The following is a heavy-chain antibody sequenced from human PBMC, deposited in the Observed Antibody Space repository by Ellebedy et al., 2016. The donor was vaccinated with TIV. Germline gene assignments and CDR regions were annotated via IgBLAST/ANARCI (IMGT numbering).Heavy chain of an antibody. CDR3: VRGICNDAPCLEYYYMDV. CDR2: SNPNNGGT. Sequence: ASVKVSXXASGYTFTGYYIHWVRQAPGQGLEWMGWSNPNNGGTNYAQKFQGRVTMTRNTSISTAYMELSSLTSEDTAVYYCVRGICNDAPCLEYYYMDVWGRGTTVTVSS. J-gene: IGHJ6*03. V-gene: IGHV1-2*02. CDR1: GYTFTGYY. D-gene: IGHD2/OR15-2a*01.